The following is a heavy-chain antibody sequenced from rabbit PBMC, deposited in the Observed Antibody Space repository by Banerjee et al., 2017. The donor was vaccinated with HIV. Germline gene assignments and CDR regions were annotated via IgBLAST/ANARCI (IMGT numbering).Heavy chain of an antibody. V-gene: IGHV1S47*01. Sequence: QEQLVESGGGLVQPEGSLTLTCTASGFDFSSNAMCWVRQAPGKGPEWIACIGSGGRTYYASWVNGRFTISRSTSLNTVTLQMTSLTAADTATYFCARYVISSGDFGLRGPGTLVTVS. CDR1: GFDFSSNA. CDR2: IGSGGRT. CDR3: ARYVISSGDFGL. J-gene: IGHJ4*01. D-gene: IGHD4-1*01.